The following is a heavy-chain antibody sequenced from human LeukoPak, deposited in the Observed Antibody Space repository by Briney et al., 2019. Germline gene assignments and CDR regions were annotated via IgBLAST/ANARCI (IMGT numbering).Heavy chain of an antibody. D-gene: IGHD1-14*01. CDR3: ARHTGDDAFDI. CDR2: VYYSGST. Sequence: SETLSLTCTVSGGSVSTYYWNWIRQPPGKGLEWIGYVYYSGSTTYNPSLGGRVTISLDTSKNQFSLNLRSVTAADTALYYCARHTGDDAFDIWGQGTMVTGSS. CDR1: GGSVSTYY. V-gene: IGHV4-59*08. J-gene: IGHJ3*02.